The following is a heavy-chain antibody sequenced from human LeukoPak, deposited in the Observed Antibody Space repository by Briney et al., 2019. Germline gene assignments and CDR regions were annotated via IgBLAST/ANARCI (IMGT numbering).Heavy chain of an antibody. CDR1: GFIFSNYG. J-gene: IGHJ4*02. D-gene: IGHD3-22*01. CDR3: ARARYYYDSSGYSFDY. V-gene: IGHV3-21*04. Sequence: TGGSLRLSCAASGFIFSNYGMSWVRQAPGKGLEWVSSISFSSTHIYYADSIQGRFTISRDNAENSLYLQMNSLRAEDTAVYYCARARYYYDSSGYSFDYWGQGTLVTVSS. CDR2: ISFSSTHI.